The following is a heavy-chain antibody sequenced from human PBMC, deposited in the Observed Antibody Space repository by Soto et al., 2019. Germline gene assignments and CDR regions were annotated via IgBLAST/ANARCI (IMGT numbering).Heavy chain of an antibody. CDR3: AKVGAAMVRGVIITFDY. CDR1: GFTFSSYA. D-gene: IGHD3-10*01. J-gene: IGHJ4*02. Sequence: GGSLRLSCAASGFTFSSYAMSWVRQAPGKGLEWVSAISGSGGSTYYADSVKGRFTISRDNSKNTLYLQMNSLRAEDTAVYYCAKVGAAMVRGVIITFDYWGQGTLVTGSS. V-gene: IGHV3-23*01. CDR2: ISGSGGST.